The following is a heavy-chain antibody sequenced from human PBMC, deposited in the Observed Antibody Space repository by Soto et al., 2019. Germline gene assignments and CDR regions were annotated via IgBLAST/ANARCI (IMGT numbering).Heavy chain of an antibody. Sequence: QVQLEQSGGEVKKSGASVKVSCSTSGYLFTAYGITWVRQAPGQGLEWMGRISGDTGSTHFGQKFQDRVTLTSDTTTKTAYMELRSLRSDDTAVYFCARSSTIREVFWGQGTLVTVTS. V-gene: IGHV1-18*01. CDR1: GYLFTAYG. CDR2: ISGDTGST. CDR3: ARSSTIREVF. D-gene: IGHD5-12*01. J-gene: IGHJ4*02.